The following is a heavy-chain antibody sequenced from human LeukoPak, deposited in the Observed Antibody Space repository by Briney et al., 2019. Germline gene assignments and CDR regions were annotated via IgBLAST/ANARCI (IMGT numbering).Heavy chain of an antibody. J-gene: IGHJ5*02. CDR3: ASKQWLASFNWFDP. V-gene: IGHV4-4*02. CDR1: GGSISSSNW. Sequence: SETLSLTCAVSGGSISSSNWWSWVRQPPGKGLEWIGEIYHSGSTNYNPSLKSRVTISVDKSKNQFSLKLSSVTAADTAVYYCASKQWLASFNWFDPWGQGTLVTVSS. D-gene: IGHD6-19*01. CDR2: IYHSGST.